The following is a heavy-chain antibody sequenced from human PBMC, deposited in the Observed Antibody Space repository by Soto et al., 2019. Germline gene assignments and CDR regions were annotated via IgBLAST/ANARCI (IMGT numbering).Heavy chain of an antibody. CDR3: AIGRIVVVPAAKRSWFDP. J-gene: IGHJ5*02. CDR2: INHSGST. D-gene: IGHD2-2*01. CDR1: GGSFSGYY. V-gene: IGHV4-34*01. Sequence: QVQLQQWGAGLLESSETLSLTCAVYGGSFSGYYWSWIRQPPGKGLEWIGEINHSGSTNYNPSLKSRVTISVDTSKNQFSLKLSSVTAADTAVYYCAIGRIVVVPAAKRSWFDPWGQGTLVTVSS.